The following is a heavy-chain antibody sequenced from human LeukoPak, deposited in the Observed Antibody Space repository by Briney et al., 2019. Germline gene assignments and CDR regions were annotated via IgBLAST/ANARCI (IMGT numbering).Heavy chain of an antibody. V-gene: IGHV4-30-4*08. CDR2: IYYSGST. CDR1: GGSISSGDYY. D-gene: IGHD3-9*01. CDR3: ARGLDYVDV. J-gene: IGHJ6*03. Sequence: SETLSLTCTVSGGSISSGDYYWSWIRQPPGKGLEWIGYIYYSGSTYYNPSLKSRVTISVDTSENQFSLKLSSVTAADTAVYYCARGLDYVDVWGKGITVSVPS.